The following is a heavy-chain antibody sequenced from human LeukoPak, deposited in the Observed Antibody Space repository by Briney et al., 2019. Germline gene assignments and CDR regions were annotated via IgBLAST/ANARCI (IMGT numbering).Heavy chain of an antibody. CDR1: GFTFSSYA. Sequence: GGSLRLSCAASGFTFSSYAMSWVRQAPGKGLEWVSAISGSGGSTYYADSVKGRFTISRDNSKNTLYLQMNSLRAEDTAVYYCARDAGYQLLINWFDPWGQGTLVTVSS. V-gene: IGHV3-23*01. D-gene: IGHD2-2*01. CDR2: ISGSGGST. CDR3: ARDAGYQLLINWFDP. J-gene: IGHJ5*02.